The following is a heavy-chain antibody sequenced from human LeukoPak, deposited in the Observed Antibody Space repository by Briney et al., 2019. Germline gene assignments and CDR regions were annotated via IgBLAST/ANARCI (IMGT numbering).Heavy chain of an antibody. V-gene: IGHV4-4*09. J-gene: IGHJ4*02. CDR1: GGSISSYY. Sequence: PSETLSLTCTVSGGSISSYYWSWIRQPPGKGLEWIGYIYTSGSTNYNPSLKSRVTISVDTSKNQFSLKLSSVTAADTAVYYCARHSYDSSGYYEVIDYWGQGTLVTVS. CDR2: IYTSGST. D-gene: IGHD3-22*01. CDR3: ARHSYDSSGYYEVIDY.